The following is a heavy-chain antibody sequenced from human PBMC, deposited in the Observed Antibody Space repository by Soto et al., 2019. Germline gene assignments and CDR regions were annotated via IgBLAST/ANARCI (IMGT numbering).Heavy chain of an antibody. Sequence: GGSLRLSCAASGFTFSNYAMSWVRQAPGKGLEWVSSISGSGGSTHYADSVKGRFTISRDNAKNSLYLQMNSLRDEDTAVYYCARGMYYYDSSGWAYWGQGTLVTVSS. CDR3: ARGMYYYDSSGWAY. CDR1: GFTFSNYA. D-gene: IGHD3-22*01. CDR2: ISGSGGST. J-gene: IGHJ4*02. V-gene: IGHV3-23*01.